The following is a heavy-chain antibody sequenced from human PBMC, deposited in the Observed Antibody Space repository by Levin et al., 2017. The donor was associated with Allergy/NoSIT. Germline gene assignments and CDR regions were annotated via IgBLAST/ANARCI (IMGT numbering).Heavy chain of an antibody. Sequence: PSETLSLTCAVYGGSLGGYYWTWIRQPPGRGLEWIGEIHNSGGTNYNPSLKSRVTISLDTSKNQFSLKLRSVTAADRAVYYCARRVRYYDYVWGSYRYTWFDPWGQGTLVTVSS. CDR1: GGSLGGYY. D-gene: IGHD3-16*02. J-gene: IGHJ5*02. CDR2: IHNSGGT. CDR3: ARRVRYYDYVWGSYRYTWFDP. V-gene: IGHV4-34*01.